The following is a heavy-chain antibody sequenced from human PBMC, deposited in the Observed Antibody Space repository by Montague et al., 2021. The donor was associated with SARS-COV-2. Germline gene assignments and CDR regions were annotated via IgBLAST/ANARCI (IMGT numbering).Heavy chain of an antibody. Sequence: SETLSLTCTVSGVSVTDYYWNWIRQPPGKGLEWVGDVLYNKSTNFNPSLKSRVAISVDTSKNQFSLRLTSVTAADTAFYYCVRHPNYDSLNGHPDFWDQGTLVTVSS. CDR3: VRHPNYDSLNGHPDF. J-gene: IGHJ4*02. V-gene: IGHV4-59*08. CDR1: GVSVTDYY. D-gene: IGHD3-9*01. CDR2: VLYNKST.